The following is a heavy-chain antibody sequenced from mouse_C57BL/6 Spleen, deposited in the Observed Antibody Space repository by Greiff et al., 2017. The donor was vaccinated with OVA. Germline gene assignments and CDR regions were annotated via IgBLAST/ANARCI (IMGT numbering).Heavy chain of an antibody. V-gene: IGHV1-50*01. CDR3: ARKDPGTGYAMDY. CDR1: GYTFTSYW. D-gene: IGHD4-1*01. Sequence: VQLQQSGAELVKPGASVKLSCKASGYTFTSYWMQWVKQRPGQGLEWIGEIDPSDSYTNYNQKFKGKATLTVDTSSSTAYMQLSSLTSEDSAVYYCARKDPGTGYAMDYWGQGTSVTVSS. CDR2: IDPSDSYT. J-gene: IGHJ4*01.